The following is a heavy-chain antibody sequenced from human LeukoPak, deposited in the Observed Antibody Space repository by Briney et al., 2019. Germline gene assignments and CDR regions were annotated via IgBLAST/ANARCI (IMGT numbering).Heavy chain of an antibody. V-gene: IGHV1-18*01. CDR2: ISGYSGNT. CDR1: GFTFSNYG. CDR3: AKDRSSSARED. J-gene: IGHJ4*02. Sequence: GASVKASCKTSGFTFSNYGISWMRQAPGQGLEWVGWISGYSGNTNYAQKFQGRVTMTTDTSTSTAYMELGGLRSDDTAVYYCAKDRSSSAREDWGQGTLVTVSS. D-gene: IGHD6-6*01.